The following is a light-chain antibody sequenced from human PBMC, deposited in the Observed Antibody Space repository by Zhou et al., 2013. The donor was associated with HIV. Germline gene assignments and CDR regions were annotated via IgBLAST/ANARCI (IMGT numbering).Light chain of an antibody. CDR1: QSVSSN. V-gene: IGKV3-15*01. Sequence: EIVMTQSPATLSVSPGERATLSCRASQSVSSNLAWYQQKPGQAPRLLISGASTRATAFPARFSGSGSGTDFTLTISSMQSEDFAVYYCQQYNDWPPRAWTFGQGTKVEIK. CDR3: QQYNDWPPRAWT. CDR2: GAS. J-gene: IGKJ1*01.